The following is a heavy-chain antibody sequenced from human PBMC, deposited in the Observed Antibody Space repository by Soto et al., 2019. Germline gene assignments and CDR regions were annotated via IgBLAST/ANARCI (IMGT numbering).Heavy chain of an antibody. CDR3: ARVPRQMLYGPTRTGMDV. Sequence: QVQLVQSGAAVSKPGSSVKVSCKASGGTFGIYAIGWVRQAPGQGLEWMGGIIPAFGTTTNAQKFQDRVDITAAKSRKTVYMELRALRFDDTAVYYCARVPRQMLYGPTRTGMDVSGQGTTLIVSS. D-gene: IGHD2-2*02. CDR2: IIPAFGTT. J-gene: IGHJ6*02. CDR1: GGTFGIYA. V-gene: IGHV1-69*06.